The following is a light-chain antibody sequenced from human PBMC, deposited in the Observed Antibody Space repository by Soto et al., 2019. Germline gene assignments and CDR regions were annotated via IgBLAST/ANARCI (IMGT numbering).Light chain of an antibody. CDR1: QAMSTY. Sequence: DIKLTQSPSFLSSFVGDTVTITCRASQAMSTYLAWYQQKPGKVPKLLIRSASTLQSGVPPRFSGGGSGTEFTLTISTLQPDDSGIYYCQQLNGYQLAFGGGTKVEIK. CDR2: SAS. J-gene: IGKJ4*01. V-gene: IGKV1-9*01. CDR3: QQLNGYQLA.